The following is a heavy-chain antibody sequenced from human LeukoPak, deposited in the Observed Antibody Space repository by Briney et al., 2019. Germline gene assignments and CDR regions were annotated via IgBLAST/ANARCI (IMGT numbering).Heavy chain of an antibody. D-gene: IGHD2-15*01. CDR1: GFTFSSYD. V-gene: IGHV3-23*01. Sequence: GGSLRLSCAASGFTFSSYDMSWVRQAPGKGLEWVSAISGSGGSTYYADSVKGRFTISRDNSKNTLYLQMNSLRAEDTAVYYCAKKDEEIVVVAAFDYWGQGTLVTVSS. CDR3: AKKDEEIVVVAAFDY. J-gene: IGHJ4*02. CDR2: ISGSGGST.